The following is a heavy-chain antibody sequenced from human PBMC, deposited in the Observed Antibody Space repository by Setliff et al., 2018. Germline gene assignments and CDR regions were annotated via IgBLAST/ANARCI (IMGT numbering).Heavy chain of an antibody. CDR1: GFSFGAFT. D-gene: IGHD2-21*02. J-gene: IGHJ4*02. Sequence: PGGSLRLSCETSGFSFGAFTMNWVRQAPGKGLEWVSGIIQSGATFYADSVKGRFTISRDNSKSSVFLHINSVTAEDTAIYYCAKDRVSDGVWDFDSWGPGTLVTVSS. V-gene: IGHV3-23*01. CDR2: IIQSGAT. CDR3: AKDRVSDGVWDFDS.